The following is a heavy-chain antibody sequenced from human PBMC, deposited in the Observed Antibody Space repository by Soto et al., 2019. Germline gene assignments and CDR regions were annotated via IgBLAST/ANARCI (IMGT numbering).Heavy chain of an antibody. D-gene: IGHD3-22*01. Sequence: GGSLRLSCAASGFTFSSYAMSWVRQAPGKGLEWVSAISGSGGSTYYADSVKGRFTISRDNSKNTLYLQMNSLRAEDTAVYYCAKGGTMIVVVITYYFDYWGQGTLVTVSS. V-gene: IGHV3-23*01. CDR2: ISGSGGST. J-gene: IGHJ4*02. CDR1: GFTFSSYA. CDR3: AKGGTMIVVVITYYFDY.